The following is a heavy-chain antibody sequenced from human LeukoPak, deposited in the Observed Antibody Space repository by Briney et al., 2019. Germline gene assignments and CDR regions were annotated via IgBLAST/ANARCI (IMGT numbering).Heavy chain of an antibody. J-gene: IGHJ4*02. D-gene: IGHD1-20*01. V-gene: IGHV1-2*02. CDR3: ARITGTTAY. Sequence: ASMKVSCKASGYTFTGYYMHWVRQAPGQGLEWMGWINPNRGGTNYAQKFQDRVTMSTDTSITTAYMELNSLRSDDTAVYYCARITGTTAYWGQGTLVTVSS. CDR1: GYTFTGYY. CDR2: INPNRGGT.